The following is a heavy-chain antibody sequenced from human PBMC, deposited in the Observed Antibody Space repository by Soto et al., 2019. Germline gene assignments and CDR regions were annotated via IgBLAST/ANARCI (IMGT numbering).Heavy chain of an antibody. CDR2: ISGSGGST. D-gene: IGHD2-15*01. V-gene: IGHV3-23*01. CDR3: AKVQRPYIVVDPFDY. Sequence: GGSLRLSCAASGFTFSSYAMSWVRQAPGKGLEWVSAISGSGGSTYYADSVKGRFTISRDNSKNRLYLQMNSLRAEDTAVYYCAKVQRPYIVVDPFDYWGQGTLVTVSS. J-gene: IGHJ4*02. CDR1: GFTFSSYA.